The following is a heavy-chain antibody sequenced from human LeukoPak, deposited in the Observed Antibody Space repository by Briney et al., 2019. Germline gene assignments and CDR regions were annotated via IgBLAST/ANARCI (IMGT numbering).Heavy chain of an antibody. J-gene: IGHJ3*02. CDR1: GFTVSSYG. D-gene: IGHD1-26*01. CDR2: IWYDGSNK. CDR3: AREEPKLSAFDI. Sequence: GVSLRLYCAASGFTVSSYGMEWVRPAQGKGLEWVAVIWYDGSNKYYADSVKGRFTISRDNSKNTLYLQMNSLRAEDTAVYYCAREEPKLSAFDIWGQGTMVTVSS. V-gene: IGHV3-33*01.